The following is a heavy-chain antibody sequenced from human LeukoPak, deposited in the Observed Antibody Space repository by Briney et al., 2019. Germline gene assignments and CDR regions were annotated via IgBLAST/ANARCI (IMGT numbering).Heavy chain of an antibody. CDR3: AREYGDYLEE. CDR1: GFTFSSYG. D-gene: IGHD4-17*01. J-gene: IGHJ4*02. Sequence: PGGSLRLSCAASGFTFSSYGMHWVRQAPGKGLEWVSSISSSSSYIYYADSVKGRFTISRDNAKNSLYLQMNSLRAEDTAVYYCAREYGDYLEEWGQGTLVTVSS. V-gene: IGHV3-21*01. CDR2: ISSSSSYI.